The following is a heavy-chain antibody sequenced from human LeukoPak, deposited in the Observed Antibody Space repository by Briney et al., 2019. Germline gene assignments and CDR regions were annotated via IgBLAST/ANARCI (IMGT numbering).Heavy chain of an antibody. J-gene: IGHJ6*02. CDR2: ISYDGSNK. CDR1: GFTFSSYA. Sequence: GSLRLSCAASGFTFSSYAMHWVRQAPGKGLEWVAVISYDGSNKYYADSVKGRFTISRDNSKNTLYLQMNSLRAEDTAVYYCAKSRMGAKEKSEGRFGMDVWGQGTTVTVSS. CDR3: AKSRMGAKEKSEGRFGMDV. D-gene: IGHD1-26*01. V-gene: IGHV3-30*04.